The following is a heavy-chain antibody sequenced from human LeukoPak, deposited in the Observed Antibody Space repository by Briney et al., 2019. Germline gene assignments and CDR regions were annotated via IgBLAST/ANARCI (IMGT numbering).Heavy chain of an antibody. CDR3: ARDSIVGAT. D-gene: IGHD1-26*01. CDR2: ISYDGSNK. V-gene: IGHV3-30-3*01. J-gene: IGHJ4*02. Sequence: GRSLRLSCAASGFTFSSYAMHWVRQAPGKGLEWVAVISYDGSNKYYADSVKDRFTISRDNSKNTLYLQMNSLRAEDTAVYYCARDSIVGATWGQGTLVTVSS. CDR1: GFTFSSYA.